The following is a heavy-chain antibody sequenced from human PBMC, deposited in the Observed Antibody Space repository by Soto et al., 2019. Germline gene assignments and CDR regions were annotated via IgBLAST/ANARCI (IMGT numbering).Heavy chain of an antibody. CDR2: ISYDGSNK. CDR3: ARGVEWELLDY. J-gene: IGHJ4*02. Sequence: QVQLVESGGGVVQPGRSLRLSCAASGFTFSSYAMHWVRQAPGKGLEWVAVISYDGSNKYYADAVKGRFTISGDTCKNTLYLQMNSVIAEDTAVYYCARGVEWELLDYWGQGTLVTVSS. CDR1: GFTFSSYA. V-gene: IGHV3-30-3*01. D-gene: IGHD1-26*01.